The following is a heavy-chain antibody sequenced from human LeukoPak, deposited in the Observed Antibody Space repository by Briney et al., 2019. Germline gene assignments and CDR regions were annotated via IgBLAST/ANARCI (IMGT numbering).Heavy chain of an antibody. V-gene: IGHV4-39*07. J-gene: IGHJ5*02. D-gene: IGHD2-2*01. CDR3: ARLMGYCSTTSCHPGWLDP. CDR2: IYYSGST. Sequence: SETLSLTCTVSGGSISSSSHYWGWIRQPPGKGLEWIGSIYYSGSTHSNAYLKSRVTISLDTSKNQFSLRLSSVTAADTAVYHCARLMGYCSTTSCHPGWLDPWGQGTLVTVSS. CDR1: GGSISSSSHY.